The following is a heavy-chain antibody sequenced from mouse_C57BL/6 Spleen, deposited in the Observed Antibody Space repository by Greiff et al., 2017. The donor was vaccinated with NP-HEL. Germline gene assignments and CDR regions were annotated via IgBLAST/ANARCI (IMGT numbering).Heavy chain of an antibody. V-gene: IGHV1-53*01. D-gene: IGHD2-3*01. CDR3: ARFDGYLYYFDY. J-gene: IGHJ2*01. CDR1: GYTFTSYW. CDR2: INPSNGGP. Sequence: VQLQQPGTELVKPGASVKLSCKASGYTFTSYWMHWVKQRPGQGLEWIGNINPSNGGPNYNEKFKSKATLTVDKSSSTAYMQLSSLTSEDSAVYYCARFDGYLYYFDYWGQGTTLTVSS.